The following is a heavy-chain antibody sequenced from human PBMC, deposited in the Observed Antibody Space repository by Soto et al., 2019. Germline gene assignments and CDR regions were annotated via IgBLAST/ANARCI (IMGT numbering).Heavy chain of an antibody. CDR3: ARRGRGAGDAFDI. CDR2: TFYRSKWYN. V-gene: IGHV6-1*01. J-gene: IGHJ3*02. Sequence: PSHTLSLTCAITGYSVSSHSAALNWIRQSPSRGLEWLGRTFYRSKWYNDYAVSVKSRITINPDTSKNQFSLQLHSVTPDDTAVYYCARRGRGAGDAFDIWGQGTMVTVSS. D-gene: IGHD3-16*01. CDR1: GYSVSSHSAA.